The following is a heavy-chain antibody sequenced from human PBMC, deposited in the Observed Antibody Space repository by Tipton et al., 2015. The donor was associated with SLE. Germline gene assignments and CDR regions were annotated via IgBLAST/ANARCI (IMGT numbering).Heavy chain of an antibody. CDR1: GFTFSSYG. CDR3: VKKIESSGWREYFQH. CDR2: ISSDGGST. D-gene: IGHD6-19*01. V-gene: IGHV3-64D*06. Sequence: VQLVQSGGGVVQPGRSLRLSCAASGFTFSSYGMHWVRQAPGKGLEYVSAISSDGGSTYYADSVKGRFTISRDNSKNTLYLQMSSLRAEDTAVYYCVKKIESSGWREYFQHWGQGTLVTVSS. J-gene: IGHJ1*01.